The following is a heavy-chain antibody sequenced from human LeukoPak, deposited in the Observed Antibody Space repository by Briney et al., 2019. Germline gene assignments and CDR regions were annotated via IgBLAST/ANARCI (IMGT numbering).Heavy chain of an antibody. J-gene: IGHJ3*02. D-gene: IGHD3-10*01. Sequence: ASVKVSCKASGYTFTSYDINWVRQATGQGLEWMGWMNPNSGNTGYAQRFQGRVTMARNTSISTAYMELSSLRSEDTAVYYCARVEYYGSGSYDAFDIWGQGTMVTVSS. V-gene: IGHV1-8*01. CDR2: MNPNSGNT. CDR3: ARVEYYGSGSYDAFDI. CDR1: GYTFTSYD.